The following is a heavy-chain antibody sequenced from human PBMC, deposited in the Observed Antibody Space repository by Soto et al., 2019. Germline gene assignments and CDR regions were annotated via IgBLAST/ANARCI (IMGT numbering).Heavy chain of an antibody. V-gene: IGHV4-59*01. J-gene: IGHJ6*02. CDR2: IYYSGST. CDR1: GGSISIYY. D-gene: IGHD6-13*01. CDR3: ARDRGYSSSWYERVYYYGMDA. Sequence: SETLSLTCTVSGGSISIYYWSWIRQPPGKGLELIGYIYYSGSTNDNPSLKSRVTISVDTSKNQFSLKLSSVTAADTAVYYCARDRGYSSSWYERVYYYGMDAWGQGTTVTVSS.